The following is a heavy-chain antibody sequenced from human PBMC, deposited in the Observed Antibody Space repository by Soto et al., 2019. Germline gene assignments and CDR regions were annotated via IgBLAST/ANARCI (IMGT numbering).Heavy chain of an antibody. CDR1: GVSIIGYY. V-gene: IGHV4-34*01. CDR2: INHSGST. Sequence: SETLYLNSAVYGVSIIGYYWTWIRQPPGTGLEWIGEINHSGSTNYNPSLKSRVTISVDTSKNQFSLKLTSVTAADTAVYYCARDKITGRFDSWGQGTLVTVS. D-gene: IGHD2-8*02. J-gene: IGHJ4*02. CDR3: ARDKITGRFDS.